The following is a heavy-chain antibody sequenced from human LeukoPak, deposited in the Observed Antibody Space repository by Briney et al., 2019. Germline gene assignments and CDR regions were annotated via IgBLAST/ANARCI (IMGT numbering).Heavy chain of an antibody. D-gene: IGHD3-10*02. J-gene: IGHJ6*04. CDR3: AELGITMIGGV. CDR2: ISSSGSTI. V-gene: IGHV3-48*03. CDR1: GFTFSSYE. Sequence: GGSLRLSCAASGFTFSSYEMNWVCQAPGKGLEWVSYISSSGSTIYYADSVKGRFTISRDNAKNSLYLQMNSLRAEDTAVYYCAELGITMIGGVWGKGIMVTISS.